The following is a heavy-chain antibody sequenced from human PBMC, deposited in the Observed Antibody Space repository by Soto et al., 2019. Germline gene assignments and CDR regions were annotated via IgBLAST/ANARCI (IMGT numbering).Heavy chain of an antibody. Sequence: SHTLSRTCYISGDSVCSNSAAWNWIRQSPSRGLEWLGRTYYRSKWFNDYGVSLKSRITINPDTSKNQFSLQLNSVNPEDPAVYYCAREWTKAYWFDPWGQGTLVTVSS. V-gene: IGHV6-1*01. D-gene: IGHD2-8*01. CDR3: AREWTKAYWFDP. CDR1: GDSVCSNSAA. CDR2: TYYRSKWFN. J-gene: IGHJ5*02.